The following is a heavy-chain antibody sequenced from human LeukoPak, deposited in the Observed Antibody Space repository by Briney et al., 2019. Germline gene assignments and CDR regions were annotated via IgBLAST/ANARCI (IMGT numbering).Heavy chain of an antibody. Sequence: GGSLRLSCAASGITFSDHYMSWIRQAPGKGLEWLSYISSGGDSIYYADSVKGRFTISRDNAKNSLYLQMNSLRAEDTAVYYCARDFYYDSSGYLDYWGQGTLVTVSS. J-gene: IGHJ4*02. CDR2: ISSGGDSI. V-gene: IGHV3-11*04. D-gene: IGHD3-22*01. CDR1: GITFSDHY. CDR3: ARDFYYDSSGYLDY.